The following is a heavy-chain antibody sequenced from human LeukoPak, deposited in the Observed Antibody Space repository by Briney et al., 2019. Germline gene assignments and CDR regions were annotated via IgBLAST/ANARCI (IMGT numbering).Heavy chain of an antibody. CDR3: ARALVAGRYDP. Sequence: GGSLRLSCAASGFTVRSNYMSWVRQAPGKGLEWVSVIYSGGSTYYADSVKGRFTISRDNSKNTLYLQMNSLRAEDTAVYYCARALVAGRYDPWGQGTLVTVSS. D-gene: IGHD6-6*01. CDR1: GFTVRSNY. CDR2: IYSGGST. V-gene: IGHV3-66*01. J-gene: IGHJ5*02.